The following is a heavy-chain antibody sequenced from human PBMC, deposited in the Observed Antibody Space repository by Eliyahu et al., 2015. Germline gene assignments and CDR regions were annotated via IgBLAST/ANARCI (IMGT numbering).Heavy chain of an antibody. D-gene: IGHD2-8*01. CDR1: GGSISSTXYX. CDR3: ARHPGSSTSPYLMVYAFFDY. Sequence: QLQLQESGPGLVKPSETLSLTCTVSGGSISSTXYXWGWIRQPPGKGLEGVGSIYYSGSTYYTPSLKSRVTISVDTSKNQFSLKLSSVTAADTAVYYCARHPGSSTSPYLMVYAFFDYWGQGTLVTVSS. J-gene: IGHJ4*02. V-gene: IGHV4-39*01. CDR2: IYYSGST.